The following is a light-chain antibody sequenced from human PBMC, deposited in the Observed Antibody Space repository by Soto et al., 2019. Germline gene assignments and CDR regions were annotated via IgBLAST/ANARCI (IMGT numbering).Light chain of an antibody. Sequence: EIVLTQSPGTLSLSPGERATLSCRASQSVSDNYLAWYQKKPGQAPRLLIFGASSRPTGIPDRFSGRGSGTDFTLTIITLEPEDLAGYYCQQYYSSPLFGGGNKVPSK. V-gene: IGKV3-20*01. CDR2: GAS. CDR3: QQYYSSPL. J-gene: IGKJ4*01. CDR1: QSVSDNY.